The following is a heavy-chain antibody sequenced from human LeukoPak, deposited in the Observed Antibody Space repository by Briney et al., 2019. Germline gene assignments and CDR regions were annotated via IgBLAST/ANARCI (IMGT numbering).Heavy chain of an antibody. CDR3: ARANYYDSSGYYYYMDV. D-gene: IGHD3-22*01. CDR1: GGTFSSYA. J-gene: IGHJ6*03. Sequence: VASVKVSCKASGGTFSSYAISWVRQAPGQGLGWMGGIIPIFGTANYAQKFQGRVTITADKSTSTAYMELSSLRSEDTAVYYCARANYYDSSGYYYYMDVWGKGTTVTVSS. CDR2: IIPIFGTA. V-gene: IGHV1-69*06.